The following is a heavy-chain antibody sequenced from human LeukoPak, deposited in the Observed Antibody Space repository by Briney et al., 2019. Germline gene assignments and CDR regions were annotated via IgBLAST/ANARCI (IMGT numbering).Heavy chain of an antibody. CDR2: IYYSGST. J-gene: IGHJ6*03. CDR1: GGSISSYY. Sequence: PSETLSLTCTVSGGSISSYYWSWIRQPPEKGLEWIGYIYYSGSTNYNPSLKSRVTISVDTSKNQFSLKLSSVTAADTAVYYCARLHFHYMDVWGKGTTVTVSS. V-gene: IGHV4-59*01. D-gene: IGHD3-3*02. CDR3: ARLHFHYMDV.